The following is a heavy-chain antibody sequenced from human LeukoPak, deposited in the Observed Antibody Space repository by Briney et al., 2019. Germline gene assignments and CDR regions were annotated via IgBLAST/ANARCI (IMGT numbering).Heavy chain of an antibody. Sequence: GASVKVSCKASGYSFIDYAIHWVRQAPGQRLEWLGWINGVDGNTRYSQKFQGRVTITADESTSTAYMELSSLRSEDTAVYYCARVARAGYCSSTSCYSRNWFDPWGQGTLVTVSS. V-gene: IGHV1-3*01. CDR3: ARVARAGYCSSTSCYSRNWFDP. J-gene: IGHJ5*02. CDR1: GYSFIDYA. D-gene: IGHD2-2*01. CDR2: INGVDGNT.